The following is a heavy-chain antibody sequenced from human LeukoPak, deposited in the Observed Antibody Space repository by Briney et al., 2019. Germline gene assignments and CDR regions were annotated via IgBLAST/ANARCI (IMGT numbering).Heavy chain of an antibody. J-gene: IGHJ4*02. V-gene: IGHV3-30-3*01. Sequence: GGSLRLSCAASGFTFSSYAMHWVRQAPGKGLEWVAVISYDGSNKYYADSVKGRFTISRDNSKNTLYLQMNSLRAEDTAVYYCARARGDSSGYDPNYFDYWGQGTLVTVFS. D-gene: IGHD3-22*01. CDR3: ARARGDSSGYDPNYFDY. CDR1: GFTFSSYA. CDR2: ISYDGSNK.